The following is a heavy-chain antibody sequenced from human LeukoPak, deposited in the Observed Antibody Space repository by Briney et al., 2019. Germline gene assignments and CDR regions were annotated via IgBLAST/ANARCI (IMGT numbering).Heavy chain of an antibody. CDR1: GYTFTTYG. CDR2: IKSYT. D-gene: IGHD6-19*01. Sequence: GASVKVSCKASGYTFTTYGFSWVRQAPGQGLEWMGYIKSYTKYAEKFQDRFTMTTDTSTNTAYMELRSLTSDDTAVYYCARDRGDSSGAYWGQGTLVTVSS. CDR3: ARDRGDSSGAY. J-gene: IGHJ4*02. V-gene: IGHV1-18*01.